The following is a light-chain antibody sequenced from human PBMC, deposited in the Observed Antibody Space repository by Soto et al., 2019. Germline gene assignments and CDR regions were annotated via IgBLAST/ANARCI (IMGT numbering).Light chain of an antibody. V-gene: IGKV1-5*01. J-gene: IGKJ2*01. CDR2: DVF. Sequence: DIQMTQSPSSLSASVGDRVTITCRASQSIPYGLAWYQQKPGRAPKLLIYDVFNLQSGVPSRFSGSGSGTEFTLAISSLQPDDSATYYCQQYHSFSFTFGQGTKLELK. CDR1: QSIPYG. CDR3: QQYHSFSFT.